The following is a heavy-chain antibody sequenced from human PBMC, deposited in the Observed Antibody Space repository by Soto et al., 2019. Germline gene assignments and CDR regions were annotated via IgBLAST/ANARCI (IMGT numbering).Heavy chain of an antibody. V-gene: IGHV3-30*18. CDR3: AKDRGSSGRYYYYGMDV. CDR2: ISYDGSNK. D-gene: IGHD6-19*01. J-gene: IGHJ6*02. CDR1: GFTFSSYG. Sequence: GGSLRLSCAASGFTFSSYGMHWVCQAPGKGLEWVAVISYDGSNKYYADSVKGRFTISRDNSKNTLYLQMNSLRAEDTAVYYCAKDRGSSGRYYYYGMDVWGQGTTVTVSS.